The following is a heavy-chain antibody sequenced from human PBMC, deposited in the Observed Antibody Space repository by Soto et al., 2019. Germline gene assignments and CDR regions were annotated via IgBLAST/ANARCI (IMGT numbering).Heavy chain of an antibody. CDR1: GDSVSSNSAA. J-gene: IGHJ6*02. V-gene: IGHV6-1*01. D-gene: IGHD1-7*01. CDR2: TYYRSKWYN. CDR3: ARERYQIWNYEEYYYGMDV. Sequence: PSQTLSLTCAISGDSVSSNSAAWNWIRQSPSRGLEWLGRTYYRSKWYNDYAVSVKSRITINPDTSKNQFSLQLNSVTPEDTAVYYCARERYQIWNYEEYYYGMDVCGQGTTVIVSS.